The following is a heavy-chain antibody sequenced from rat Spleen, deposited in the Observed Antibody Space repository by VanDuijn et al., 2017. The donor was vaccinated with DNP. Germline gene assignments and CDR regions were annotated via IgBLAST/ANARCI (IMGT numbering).Heavy chain of an antibody. J-gene: IGHJ2*01. V-gene: IGHV5-20*01. D-gene: IGHD1-9*01. Sequence: EVQLVESGGGLVQPGRSLKLSCAASGFTFSDYYMAWVRQAPTKGLEWVASISYDGGSTYYRDSVKGRFTISRDNAKSSLYLQMDSLRSEDTATYYCTKGATGITQPAYWGQGVMVTVSS. CDR2: ISYDGGST. CDR3: TKGATGITQPAY. CDR1: GFTFSDYY.